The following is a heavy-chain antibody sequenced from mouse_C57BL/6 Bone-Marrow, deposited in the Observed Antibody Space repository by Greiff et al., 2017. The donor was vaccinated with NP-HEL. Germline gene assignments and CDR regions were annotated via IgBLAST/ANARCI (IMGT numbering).Heavy chain of an antibody. CDR2: IYPGGGYT. CDR1: GYTFTNYW. D-gene: IGHD1-1*01. J-gene: IGHJ1*03. CDR3: ARRNYGSSYPHWYFDV. V-gene: IGHV1-63*01. Sequence: QVHVKQSGAELVRPGTSVKMSCKASGYTFTNYWIGWAKQRPGHGLEWIGDIYPGGGYTNYNEKFKGKATLTADKSSSTAYMQFSSLTSEDSAIYYCARRNYGSSYPHWYFDVWGTGTTVTVSS.